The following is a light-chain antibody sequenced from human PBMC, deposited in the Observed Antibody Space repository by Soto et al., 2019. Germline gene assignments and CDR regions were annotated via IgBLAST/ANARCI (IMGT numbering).Light chain of an antibody. CDR2: DAS. Sequence: PQSIVTLSVKIRDRVNLXFRSSQSISSWLAWYQQKPGKAPKLLIYDASSLESGVPSRFSGSGSGTEFTLTISSLQPDDFAVYCCQHRSNWPPQITFAQGRRLEIK. V-gene: IGKV1-5*01. J-gene: IGKJ5*01. CDR1: QSISSW. CDR3: QHRSNWPPQIT.